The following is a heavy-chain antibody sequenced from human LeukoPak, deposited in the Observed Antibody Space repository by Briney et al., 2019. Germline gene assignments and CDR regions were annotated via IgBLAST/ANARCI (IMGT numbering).Heavy chain of an antibody. V-gene: IGHV4-59*12. CDR1: GGSIRSYY. J-gene: IGHJ6*03. CDR2: IYYSGST. Sequence: PSETLSLTCTVSGGSIRSYYWSWIRQPPGKGLEWIGYIYYSGSTNYNPSLRSRVTILVDTSKNQFSLKLSSVTAADTAVYYCARELGYCSGGSCYYYYYYYMDVWGKGTTVTISS. D-gene: IGHD2-15*01. CDR3: ARELGYCSGGSCYYYYYYYMDV.